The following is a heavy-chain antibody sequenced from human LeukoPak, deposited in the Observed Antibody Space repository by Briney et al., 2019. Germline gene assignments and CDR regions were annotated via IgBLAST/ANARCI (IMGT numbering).Heavy chain of an antibody. D-gene: IGHD5-24*01. CDR3: ARGQMATIEYYFDY. CDR1: GFTVSSNY. CDR2: IYSGGST. Sequence: GGSLRLSCAASGFTVSSNYMSWVRQAPGKGLEWVSVIYSGGSTYYADSVKGRFTISRDNSKNTLYLQMNSLRAEDTAVYYCARGQMATIEYYFDYWGQGTLVTVSS. J-gene: IGHJ4*02. V-gene: IGHV3-53*01.